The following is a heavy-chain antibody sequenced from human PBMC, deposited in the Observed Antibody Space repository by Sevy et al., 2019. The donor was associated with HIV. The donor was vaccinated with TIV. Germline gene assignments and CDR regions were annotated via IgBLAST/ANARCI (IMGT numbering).Heavy chain of an antibody. J-gene: IGHJ6*02. V-gene: IGHV4-31*03. CDR3: ARVREGSYYYYGMDV. CDR1: GGSISSGGYY. CDR2: IYYSGST. Sequence: SETLSLTCTVSGGSISSGGYYWSWIRQHPGKGLEWIGYIYYSGSTYYNPSLKSRVTISVDTSKNQFSLKLSSVTAADTAVYYCARVREGSYYYYGMDVWGQGTTVTVSS.